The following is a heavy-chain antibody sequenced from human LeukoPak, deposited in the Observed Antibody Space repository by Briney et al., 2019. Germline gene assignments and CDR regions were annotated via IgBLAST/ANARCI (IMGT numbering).Heavy chain of an antibody. J-gene: IGHJ5*02. D-gene: IGHD1-26*01. CDR3: ARDRGSYGISSSWFNP. V-gene: IGHV1-3*01. Sequence: ASVKVSCKASGYTFTSYAMHWVRQAPGQRLEWMGWINGGNGNTKYSQKFQGRVTITRDTSASTAYMELSSLRSEDTAVYYCARDRGSYGISSSWFNPWGQGSLVTVS. CDR2: INGGNGNT. CDR1: GYTFTSYA.